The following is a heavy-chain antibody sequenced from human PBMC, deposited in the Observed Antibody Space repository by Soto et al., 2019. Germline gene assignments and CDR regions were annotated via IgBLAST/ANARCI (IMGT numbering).Heavy chain of an antibody. CDR2: ISWNSGSI. CDR3: AKAYYYGSGSYESYFDY. J-gene: IGHJ4*02. Sequence: EVQLVESGGGLVQPGRSLRLSCAASGFTFDDYAMHWVRQAPGKGLEWVSGISWNSGSIGYADSVKGRFTISRDNAKNSLYLQMNSLRDEDTALYYCAKAYYYGSGSYESYFDYWGQGTLVTVSS. CDR1: GFTFDDYA. D-gene: IGHD3-10*01. V-gene: IGHV3-9*01.